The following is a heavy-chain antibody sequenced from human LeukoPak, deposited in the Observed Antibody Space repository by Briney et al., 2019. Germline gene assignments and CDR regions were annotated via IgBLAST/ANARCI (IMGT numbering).Heavy chain of an antibody. CDR2: ISYDGSNK. D-gene: IGHD6-13*01. CDR1: GFTFSSYG. CDR3: AKDGAALSFDY. Sequence: RSLRLSCAASGFTFSSYGMHWVRQAPGKGLEWVAVISYDGSNKYYADSVKGRFTISRDNSKNTLYLQMNSLRAEDTVVYYCAKDGAALSFDYWGQGTLVTVSS. V-gene: IGHV3-30*18. J-gene: IGHJ4*02.